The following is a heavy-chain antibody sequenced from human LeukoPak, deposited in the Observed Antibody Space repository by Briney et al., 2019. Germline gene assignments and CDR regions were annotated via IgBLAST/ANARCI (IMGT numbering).Heavy chain of an antibody. CDR2: ISSSSSYI. D-gene: IGHD6-19*01. Sequence: PGGSLRLSCAASGFSFSSYSLNWVRQAPGKGLEWVSYISSSSSYIYYADSVKGRFTISRDNAKNSLYLQMNSLRAEDTAVYYCARDLGSGWYNPPDYWGQGTLVTVSS. CDR1: GFSFSSYS. CDR3: ARDLGSGWYNPPDY. V-gene: IGHV3-21*01. J-gene: IGHJ4*02.